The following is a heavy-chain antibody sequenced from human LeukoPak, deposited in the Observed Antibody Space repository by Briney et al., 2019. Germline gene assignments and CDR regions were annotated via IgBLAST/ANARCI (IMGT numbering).Heavy chain of an antibody. D-gene: IGHD3-22*01. J-gene: IGHJ5*02. V-gene: IGHV1-18*01. CDR2: ISAYNGNT. CDR3: ARRYYDSSGYYGWFDP. CDR1: GYTFTSYG. Sequence: ASVRVSCKASGYTFTSYGISWVRQAPGQGLEWMGWISAYNGNTNYAQKLQGRVTMTTDTSTSTAYMELRSLRSDDTAVYYCARRYYDSSGYYGWFDPWGQGTLVTVSS.